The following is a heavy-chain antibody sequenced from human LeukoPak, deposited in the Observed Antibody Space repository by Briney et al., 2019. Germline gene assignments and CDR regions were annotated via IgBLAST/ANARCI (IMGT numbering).Heavy chain of an antibody. CDR3: ARARRGYSYGLGN. CDR1: GGSFRGYY. Sequence: SETLSLTCAVYGGSFRGYYWSWIRQPPGKGLEWIGEINHSGSTNYNPSLKSRVTISVDTSKNQFSLKLSSVTAADTAVYYCARARRGYSYGLGNWGQGTLVTVSS. D-gene: IGHD5-18*01. CDR2: INHSGST. V-gene: IGHV4-34*01. J-gene: IGHJ4*02.